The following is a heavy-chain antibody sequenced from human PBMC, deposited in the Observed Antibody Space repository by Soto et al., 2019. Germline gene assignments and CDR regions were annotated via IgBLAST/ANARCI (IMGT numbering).Heavy chain of an antibody. D-gene: IGHD2-15*01. CDR1: GYTFTSYG. Sequence: GASVKVSCKASGYTFTSYGISWVRQAPGQGLEWMGWISAYNGNTNYAQKLQGRVTMTTDTSTSTAYMELRSLRSDDTAVYYCARDSAWVVVAATGGGFDYWGQGTLVTVSS. J-gene: IGHJ4*02. CDR3: ARDSAWVVVAATGGGFDY. CDR2: ISAYNGNT. V-gene: IGHV1-18*01.